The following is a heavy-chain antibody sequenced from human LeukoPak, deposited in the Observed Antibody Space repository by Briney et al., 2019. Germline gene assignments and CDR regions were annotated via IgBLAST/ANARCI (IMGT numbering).Heavy chain of an antibody. D-gene: IGHD6-19*01. J-gene: IGHJ4*02. CDR1: GLTFRNYG. V-gene: IGHV3-33*01. CDR3: ATSDPGIAVAL. Sequence: PGGSLRLSCAASGLTFRNYGMHWVRQAPGKGLEWVAIIWYDGSNKYYADSVKGRFTIPKDNSNNMLYLQMNSLRVEDTAVYYCATSDPGIAVALWGQGTPVTVSS. CDR2: IWYDGSNK.